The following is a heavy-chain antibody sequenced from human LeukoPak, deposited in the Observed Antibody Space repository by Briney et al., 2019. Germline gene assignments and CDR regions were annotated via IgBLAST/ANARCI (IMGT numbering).Heavy chain of an antibody. D-gene: IGHD2-21*02. J-gene: IGHJ4*02. CDR2: ISAYNGNT. CDR3: TTDHVCGGDCSQFDY. V-gene: IGHV1-18*01. CDR1: GYTFTSYG. Sequence: ASVKVSCKASGYTFTSYGISWVRQAPGQGLEWMGWISAYNGNTNYAQKLQGRVTMTTDTSTSTAYMELRSLRSDDTAVYYCTTDHVCGGDCSQFDYWGQGTLVTVSS.